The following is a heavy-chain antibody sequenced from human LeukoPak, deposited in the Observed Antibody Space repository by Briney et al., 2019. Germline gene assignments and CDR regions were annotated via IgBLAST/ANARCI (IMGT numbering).Heavy chain of an antibody. V-gene: IGHV3-33*01. D-gene: IGHD4-17*01. J-gene: IGHJ4*02. Sequence: SGGSLRLSCAASGFTFSSYGMHWVRQAPGKGLEWVAVIWFDGSNKYYTDSVKGRFTISRDNSKNTLYLQMNSLRAEDTAVYYCARYGDLMTELDYWGQGTLVTVSS. CDR1: GFTFSSYG. CDR2: IWFDGSNK. CDR3: ARYGDLMTELDY.